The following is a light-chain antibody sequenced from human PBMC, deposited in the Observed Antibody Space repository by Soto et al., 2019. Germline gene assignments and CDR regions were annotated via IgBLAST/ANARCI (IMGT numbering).Light chain of an antibody. V-gene: IGLV2-8*01. CDR1: SSDVGGYNY. J-gene: IGLJ2*01. CDR3: SSYADSNNLV. Sequence: QSALTQPPSASGSPGQSVTISCTGTSSDVGGYNYVSWYQQHPGKAPKLMIYEVSKRPSGVPDRFSGSKSGNTASLTVSGLQAEDEADYYCSSYADSNNLVFGGGTKVTFL. CDR2: EVS.